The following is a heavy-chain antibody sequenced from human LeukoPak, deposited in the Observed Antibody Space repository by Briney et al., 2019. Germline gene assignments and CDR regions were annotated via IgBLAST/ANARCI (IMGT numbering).Heavy chain of an antibody. V-gene: IGHV3-23*01. Sequence: GGSLRLSCAASEFTFSSYAMSWVCQAPGKGLEWVSTISSSGSTYYGDSVKGRFTISRDNSKNTLYLQMDSLRAEDTAIYYCAKIRGYSGYDLTSAFDIWGQGTMVTVSS. CDR3: AKIRGYSGYDLTSAFDI. CDR2: ISSSGST. J-gene: IGHJ3*02. D-gene: IGHD5-12*01. CDR1: EFTFSSYA.